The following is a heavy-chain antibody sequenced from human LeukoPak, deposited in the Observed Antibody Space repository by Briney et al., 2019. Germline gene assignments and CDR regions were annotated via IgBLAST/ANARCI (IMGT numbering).Heavy chain of an antibody. CDR2: IYYSGST. CDR1: GGSISSGDYY. V-gene: IGHV4-30-4*01. CDR3: ARVDYGGNFEYNWFDP. J-gene: IGHJ5*02. Sequence: PSETLSLTCTVSGGSISSGDYYWSWIRQLPGKGLGWIGYIYYSGSTYYNPSLKSRVTISVDTSKNQFSLKLSSVTAADTAVYYCARVDYGGNFEYNWFDPWGQGTLVTVSS. D-gene: IGHD4-23*01.